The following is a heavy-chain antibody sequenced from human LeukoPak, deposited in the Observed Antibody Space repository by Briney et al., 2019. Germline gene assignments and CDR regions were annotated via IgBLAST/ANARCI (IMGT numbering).Heavy chain of an antibody. D-gene: IGHD6-13*01. CDR3: AREVAAGPDY. Sequence: GGSLRLSCAASGFTFSSYSMNWVRQAPGKGLEWVSSISSSSSYIYYADSVKGRFTISRDNAKNSLYLQMNSPRAEDTAVYYCAREVAAGPDYWGQGTLVTVSS. CDR2: ISSSSSYI. CDR1: GFTFSSYS. V-gene: IGHV3-21*01. J-gene: IGHJ4*02.